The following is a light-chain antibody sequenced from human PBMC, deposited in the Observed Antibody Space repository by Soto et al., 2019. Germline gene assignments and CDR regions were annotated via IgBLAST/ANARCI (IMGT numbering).Light chain of an antibody. Sequence: QSVLTRPPSASGTPGQRVTISCSGSSSNIGSNPVSWYQHLPGTAPKVLIFTNNQRPSGVPDRVSGSKSGTSASLAISGLRSEDEAHYYCAAWDDSLEGVVLGGGTKLTVL. CDR2: TNN. CDR1: SSNIGSNP. J-gene: IGLJ3*02. V-gene: IGLV1-44*01. CDR3: AAWDDSLEGVV.